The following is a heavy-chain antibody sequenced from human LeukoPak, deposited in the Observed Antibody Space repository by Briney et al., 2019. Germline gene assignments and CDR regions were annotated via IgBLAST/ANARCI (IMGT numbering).Heavy chain of an antibody. CDR1: GGSISSHY. CDR2: IYYSGST. CDR3: ARGKPYFDY. V-gene: IGHV4-59*11. Sequence: TSETLSLTCTVSGGSISSHYWCWIRQPPGKGLEWIGYIYYSGSTNYNPSLKSRVTISVDTSKNQFSLKLCSVTAADTAVYYCARGKPYFDYWGQGTLVTVSS. J-gene: IGHJ4*02.